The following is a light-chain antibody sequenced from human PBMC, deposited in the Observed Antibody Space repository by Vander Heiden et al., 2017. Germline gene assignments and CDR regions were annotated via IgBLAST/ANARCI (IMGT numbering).Light chain of an antibody. Sequence: DIQMTQSPSTLSAYIGDTVTITCRASLSSTRYLAWFQQKPGKATKLLMFKASDLENGVPSRFRGSGFGTEFALTITSLQPDDFATYYCQQYKSYPWTFGQGTKVEVK. CDR1: LSSTRY. CDR3: QQYKSYPWT. J-gene: IGKJ1*01. V-gene: IGKV1-5*03. CDR2: KAS.